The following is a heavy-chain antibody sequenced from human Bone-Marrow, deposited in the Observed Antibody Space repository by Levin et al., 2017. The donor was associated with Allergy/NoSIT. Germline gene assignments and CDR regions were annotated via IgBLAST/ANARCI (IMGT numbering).Heavy chain of an antibody. V-gene: IGHV1-69*13. CDR1: GGTFRNHA. J-gene: IGHJ5*02. CDR2: IIPVYGTP. D-gene: IGHD3-10*01. Sequence: SVKVSCKASGGTFRNHAISWVRQAPGQGLEWMGGIIPVYGTPKYAQNFQGRVTISADESRNAVYLDLSSLRSEDTAVYYCARALVLGDINNWFDPWGQGTLVTVSS. CDR3: ARALVLGDINNWFDP.